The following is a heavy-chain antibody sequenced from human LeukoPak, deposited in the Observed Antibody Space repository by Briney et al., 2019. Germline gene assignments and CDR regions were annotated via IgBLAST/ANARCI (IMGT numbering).Heavy chain of an antibody. CDR1: GGTFSSYA. J-gene: IGHJ4*02. Sequence: SVKVSCKASGGTFSSYAISWVRQAPGQGLEWMGGIIPIFGTANYAQKFQGRVTITADKSTSTAYMELSSLRSEDTAVYYCARDGGTVTTIPFDYWGQGTLVTVSS. D-gene: IGHD4-17*01. CDR2: IIPIFGTA. CDR3: ARDGGTVTTIPFDY. V-gene: IGHV1-69*06.